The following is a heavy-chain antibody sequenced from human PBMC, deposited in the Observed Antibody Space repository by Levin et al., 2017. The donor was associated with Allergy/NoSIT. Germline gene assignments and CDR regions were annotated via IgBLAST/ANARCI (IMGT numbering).Heavy chain of an antibody. CDR3: ARRAQWLADSFDI. CDR1: GGSISVSHYY. Sequence: SETLSLTCSVSGGSISVSHYYWGWIRQPPGKGLEWIGTIYYSGRTYYNPSLKSRVTLSVDTSKNQFSLKVNSVTAADTAVYYCARRAQWLADSFDIWGQGTMVTVSS. J-gene: IGHJ3*02. CDR2: IYYSGRT. D-gene: IGHD6-19*01. V-gene: IGHV4-39*01.